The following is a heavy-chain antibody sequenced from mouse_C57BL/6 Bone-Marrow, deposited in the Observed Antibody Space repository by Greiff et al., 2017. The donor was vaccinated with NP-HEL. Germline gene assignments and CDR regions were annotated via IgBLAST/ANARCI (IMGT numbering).Heavy chain of an antibody. CDR2: ISYSGST. Sequence: EVQRVESGPGMVKPSQSLSLTCTVTGYSITSGYDWHWIRHFPGNKLEWMGYISYSGSTNYNPSLKSRISITHDTSKNHFFLKLNSVTTEDTATYYCAREGYGTLYFDVWGTGTTVTVSS. D-gene: IGHD2-10*02. J-gene: IGHJ1*03. CDR1: GYSITSGYD. CDR3: AREGYGTLYFDV. V-gene: IGHV3-1*01.